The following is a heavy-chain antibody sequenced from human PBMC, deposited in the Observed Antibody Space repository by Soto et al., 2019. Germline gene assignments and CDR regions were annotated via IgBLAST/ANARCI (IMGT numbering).Heavy chain of an antibody. J-gene: IGHJ4*02. CDR3: AKDQHTIPNYYYDY. Sequence: PGGSLRLSCAASGFTFSSYGMHWVRQAPGKGLEWVAVISYDGSNKYYADSVKGRFTISRDNSKNTLYLQMNSLRAEDTAVYYCAKDQHTIPNYYYDYWGQGTLVTVSS. D-gene: IGHD2-8*01. V-gene: IGHV3-30*18. CDR2: ISYDGSNK. CDR1: GFTFSSYG.